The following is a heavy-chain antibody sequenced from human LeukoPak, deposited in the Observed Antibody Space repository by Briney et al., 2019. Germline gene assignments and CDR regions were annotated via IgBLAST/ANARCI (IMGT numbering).Heavy chain of an antibody. J-gene: IGHJ5*02. Sequence: GGSLRLSCAASGFTFSSYGMHWVRQAPGKGLEWVAFIQYDGSNKYYADSVKGRFTISRDNSKNTLYLQMNSLRADDTAVYYCARDPMVRGSDWFDPWGQGTLVTVSS. CDR1: GFTFSSYG. CDR2: IQYDGSNK. CDR3: ARDPMVRGSDWFDP. V-gene: IGHV3-30*02. D-gene: IGHD3-10*01.